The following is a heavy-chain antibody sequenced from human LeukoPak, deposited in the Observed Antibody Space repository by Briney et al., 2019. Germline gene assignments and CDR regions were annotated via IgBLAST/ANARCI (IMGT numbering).Heavy chain of an antibody. CDR3: ARGYCSGGSCSVGEAIGGY. CDR1: GYTFTSYA. Sequence: ASVKVSCKASGYTFTSYAMNWVRQAPGQGLEWMGWINTNTGNPTYAQGFTGRFVFSLDTSVSTAYLQISSLKAEDTVVYYCARGYCSGGSCSVGEAIGGYWGQGTLVTVSS. D-gene: IGHD2-15*01. V-gene: IGHV7-4-1*02. CDR2: INTNTGNP. J-gene: IGHJ4*02.